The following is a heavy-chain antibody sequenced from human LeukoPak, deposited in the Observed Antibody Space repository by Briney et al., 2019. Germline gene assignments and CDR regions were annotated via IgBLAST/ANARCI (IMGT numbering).Heavy chain of an antibody. CDR2: ISSNGGST. CDR1: GFTFSSYA. V-gene: IGHV3-64*01. Sequence: GGSLRLSCAASGFTFSSYAMHWVRQAPGKGLEYVSAISSNGGSTYYANSVKGRFTISRDNSKNTLYLQMNSLRAEDTAVYYCAKGNTVMVQHLGIYNWFDPWGQGTLVTVSS. CDR3: AKGNTVMVQHLGIYNWFDP. D-gene: IGHD5-18*01. J-gene: IGHJ5*02.